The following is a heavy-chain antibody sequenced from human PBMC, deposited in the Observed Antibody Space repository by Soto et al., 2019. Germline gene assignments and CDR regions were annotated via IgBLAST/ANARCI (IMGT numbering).Heavy chain of an antibody. V-gene: IGHV1-18*01. D-gene: IGHD4-17*01. Sequence: QVQLVQSGAEVKKPGASVKVSCKASGYTFTSYGISWVRQAPGQGLEWMGWISAYNGNTNYAQKLQGRVTMTTDTSTSTGYMERRSLRSDDTAVYYCARSRPPVTTGFGPYYYCYYGMDVWGQGTTVTVSS. J-gene: IGHJ6*02. CDR3: ARSRPPVTTGFGPYYYCYYGMDV. CDR1: GYTFTSYG. CDR2: ISAYNGNT.